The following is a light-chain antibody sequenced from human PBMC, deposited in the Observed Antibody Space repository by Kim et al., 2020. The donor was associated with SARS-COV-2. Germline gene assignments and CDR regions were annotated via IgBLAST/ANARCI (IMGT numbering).Light chain of an antibody. J-gene: IGLJ1*01. CDR2: YDS. CDR1: NIGSKS. Sequence: PGKTARITSGGNNIGSKSGHWYQQQPGQAPVLVIYYDSDRPSGIAERFSGSNSGNTATLTISRVEAGDEADYYCQVWDSSSDHPYVFGTGTKVTVL. V-gene: IGLV3-21*04. CDR3: QVWDSSSDHPYV.